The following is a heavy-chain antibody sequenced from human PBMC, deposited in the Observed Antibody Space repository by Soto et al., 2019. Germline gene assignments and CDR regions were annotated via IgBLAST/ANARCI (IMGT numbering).Heavy chain of an antibody. CDR3: GSIAVAEGFDP. D-gene: IGHD6-19*01. V-gene: IGHV3-53*02. CDR2: IHSDGGT. Sequence: EVQLVETGGGLIQPGGSLRLSCAASGFNVSYNYMSWVRQAPGKGLEWVSIIHSDGGTYYADSVKGRFTISRDKSRNTVYLQMNSLRAEDSAVYYCGSIAVAEGFDPWGQGTLVTVSS. CDR1: GFNVSYNY. J-gene: IGHJ5*02.